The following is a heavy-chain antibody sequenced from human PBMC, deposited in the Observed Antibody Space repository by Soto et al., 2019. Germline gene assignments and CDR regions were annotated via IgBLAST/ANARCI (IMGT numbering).Heavy chain of an antibody. CDR3: ARDNRSSWYALGYYYGMDV. CDR2: IYSGGST. V-gene: IGHV3-66*01. D-gene: IGHD6-13*01. J-gene: IGHJ6*02. CDR1: GFTVSSNY. Sequence: GGSLRLSCAASGFTVSSNYMSWVRQAPGKGLEWVSVIYSGGSTYYADSVKGRFTISRDNSKNTLYLQMNSLRAEDTAVYYCARDNRSSWYALGYYYGMDVCGQGTTVTVSS.